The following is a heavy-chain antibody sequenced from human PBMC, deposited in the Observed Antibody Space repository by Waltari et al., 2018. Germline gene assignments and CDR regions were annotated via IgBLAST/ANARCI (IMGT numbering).Heavy chain of an antibody. D-gene: IGHD4-17*01. J-gene: IGHJ6*02. CDR2: SIPIVGTA. CDR3: ARVEMATVGTGYYYGMDV. V-gene: IGHV1-69*08. CDR1: GGTFSSYA. Sequence: QVQLVQSGAEVKKPGSSVKVSCKASGGTFSSYAISWVRQAPGQGLEWMGRSIPIVGTANYAQKFQGRVTITADKSTSTAYMELSSLRAEDTAVYYCARVEMATVGTGYYYGMDVWGQGTTVTVSS.